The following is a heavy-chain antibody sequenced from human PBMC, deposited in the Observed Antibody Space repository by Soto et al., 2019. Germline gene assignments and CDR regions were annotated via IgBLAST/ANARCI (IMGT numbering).Heavy chain of an antibody. CDR3: ARTIVAAASPFQS. J-gene: IGHJ1*01. CDR2: INPSGGST. Sequence: ASVKVSFKASGYTFTDYYLHWVRQAPGQGLEWMGVINPSGGSTTYAQKFQGRVTMTRDTSTTTVYMELSSLRSEDTAVYYCARTIVAAASPFQSWGQGTLVTVSS. V-gene: IGHV1-46*01. CDR1: GYTFTDYY. D-gene: IGHD6-13*01.